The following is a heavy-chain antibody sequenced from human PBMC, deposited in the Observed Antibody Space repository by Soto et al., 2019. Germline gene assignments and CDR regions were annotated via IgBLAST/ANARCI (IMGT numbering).Heavy chain of an antibody. CDR2: IYYSGST. CDR1: GGSISSSSYY. V-gene: IGHV4-39*01. CDR3: ASPFPYYDSSGYYPPTFDY. J-gene: IGHJ4*02. Sequence: SETLSLTCTVSGGSISSSSYYWGWIRQPPGKGLEWIGSIYYSGSTYYNPSLKSRVTISVDTSKNQFSLKLSSVTAADTAVYYCASPFPYYDSSGYYPPTFDYWGQGTLVTVSS. D-gene: IGHD3-22*01.